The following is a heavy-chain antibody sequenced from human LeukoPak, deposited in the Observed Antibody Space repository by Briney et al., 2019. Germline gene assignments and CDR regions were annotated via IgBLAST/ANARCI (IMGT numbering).Heavy chain of an antibody. Sequence: ASVKVSCRASGYTFTSYDINWVRQATGQGLEWMGWMNPNSGNTGYVQKFQGRVAITRNTSISTAYMELSSLRSEDTAVYYCARGGVPAAIHYYYYYMGVWGKGTTVTVSS. CDR1: GYTFTSYD. J-gene: IGHJ6*03. CDR2: MNPNSGNT. V-gene: IGHV1-8*03. D-gene: IGHD2-2*01. CDR3: ARGGVPAAIHYYYYYMGV.